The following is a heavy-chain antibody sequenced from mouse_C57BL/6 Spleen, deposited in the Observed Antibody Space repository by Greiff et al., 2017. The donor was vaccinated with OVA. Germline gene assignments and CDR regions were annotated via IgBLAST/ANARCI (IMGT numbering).Heavy chain of an antibody. Sequence: VQLQQSGAELVRPGASVTLSCKASGYTFTDYEMHWVKQTPVHGLEWIGAIDPETGGTAYNQKFKGKAILTADKSSSTAYMELRSLTSEDSAVYYCTRVYYGSIYAMDYWGQGTSVTVSS. CDR2: IDPETGGT. D-gene: IGHD1-1*01. CDR3: TRVYYGSIYAMDY. CDR1: GYTFTDYE. V-gene: IGHV1-15*01. J-gene: IGHJ4*01.